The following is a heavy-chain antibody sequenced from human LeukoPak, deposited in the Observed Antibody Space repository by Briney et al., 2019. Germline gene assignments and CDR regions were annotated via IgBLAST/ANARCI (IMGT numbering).Heavy chain of an antibody. CDR3: ARDPPRIVVVVAATNYYGMDV. J-gene: IGHJ6*02. CDR1: GYTLTSYG. V-gene: IGHV1-18*01. Sequence: GASVKVSCKASGYTLTSYGISWVRQAPGQGLEWMGWISAHNGNTNYAQKLQGRVTMTTDTSTSTAYMELRSLRSDDTAVYYCARDPPRIVVVVAATNYYGMDVWGQGTTVTVSS. CDR2: ISAHNGNT. D-gene: IGHD2-15*01.